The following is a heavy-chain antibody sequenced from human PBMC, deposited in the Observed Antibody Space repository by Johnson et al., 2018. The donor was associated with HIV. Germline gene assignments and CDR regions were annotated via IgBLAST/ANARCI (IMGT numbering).Heavy chain of an antibody. CDR1: GFNFNNYG. CDR3: ARDLHDSSGYYYEGDAFDI. D-gene: IGHD3-22*01. Sequence: VQLVESGGGVVQPGRSLRLSCAASGFNFNNYGMHWVRQAPGKGLEWVGRTRNKANSYTTEYAASVKGRFTISRDDSKNSLYLQMNSLRAEDTAVYYCARDLHDSSGYYYEGDAFDIWGQGTMVTVSS. CDR2: TRNKANSYTT. J-gene: IGHJ3*02. V-gene: IGHV3-72*01.